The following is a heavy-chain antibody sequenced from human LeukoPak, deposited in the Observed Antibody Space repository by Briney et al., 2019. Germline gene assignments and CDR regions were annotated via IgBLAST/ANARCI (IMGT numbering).Heavy chain of an antibody. D-gene: IGHD6-13*01. Sequence: SETLSLTCTVSGGSISSYYWSWIRQPPGKGLEWIGYIYYRGSTNYNPSLKSRVTISVDTSKNQFSLKLSSVTAADTAVYYRARASKTAAGAIDYWGQGTLVTVSS. CDR1: GGSISSYY. CDR2: IYYRGST. V-gene: IGHV4-59*01. CDR3: ARASKTAAGAIDY. J-gene: IGHJ4*02.